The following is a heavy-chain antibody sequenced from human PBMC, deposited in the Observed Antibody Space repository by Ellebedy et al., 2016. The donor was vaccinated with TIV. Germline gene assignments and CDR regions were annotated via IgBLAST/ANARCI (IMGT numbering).Heavy chain of an antibody. J-gene: IGHJ6*02. CDR3: ARVSVAATVNYYYSGMDV. CDR1: GGSISSSNW. Sequence: SETLSLXCAVSGGSISSSNWWSWVRQPPGKGLEWIGEIYHSGSTNYNPSLKSRVTISVDKSKDQFSLKLSSVTAADTAVYYCARVSVAATVNYYYSGMDVWGQGTTVTVSS. CDR2: IYHSGST. D-gene: IGHD6-13*01. V-gene: IGHV4-4*02.